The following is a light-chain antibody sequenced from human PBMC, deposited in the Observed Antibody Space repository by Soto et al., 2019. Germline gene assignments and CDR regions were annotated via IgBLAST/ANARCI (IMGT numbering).Light chain of an antibody. Sequence: DVQMTQSPSTLSASVGDRVTITCRASQTIGSLLAWYQQKPGKAPNLLIYKASSRESGVPSRFSGSGFGTEFTLTITGLQPDDFATYYCQHYNSWAFGQGTKVEI. J-gene: IGKJ1*01. CDR3: QHYNSWA. CDR1: QTIGSL. V-gene: IGKV1-5*03. CDR2: KAS.